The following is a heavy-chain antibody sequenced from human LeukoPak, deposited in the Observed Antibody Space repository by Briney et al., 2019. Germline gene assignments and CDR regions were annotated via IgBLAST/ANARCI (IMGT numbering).Heavy chain of an antibody. Sequence: PGGSLRLSCAASGFTFSSYGMHWVRQAPGKGLEWVAVISYDGSNKYYAGSVKGRFTISRDNSKNTLYLQMNSLRAEDTAVYYCAKGLIAARLTPFDYWGQGTLVTVSS. CDR1: GFTFSSYG. V-gene: IGHV3-30*18. CDR2: ISYDGSNK. J-gene: IGHJ4*02. D-gene: IGHD6-6*01. CDR3: AKGLIAARLTPFDY.